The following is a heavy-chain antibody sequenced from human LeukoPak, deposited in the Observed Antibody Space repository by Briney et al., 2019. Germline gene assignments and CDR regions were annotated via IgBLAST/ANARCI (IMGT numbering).Heavy chain of an antibody. Sequence: GGSLRLSCAASGFTFSSYAMSWVRQAPGKGLEWVSAISGSGGSTYYADSVKGRFTISRDNSKNTLHLQMNSLRAEDTAVYYCAKVLANYVYAFDYWGQGTLVTVSS. J-gene: IGHJ4*02. CDR1: GFTFSSYA. V-gene: IGHV3-23*01. CDR3: AKVLANYVYAFDY. CDR2: ISGSGGST. D-gene: IGHD4/OR15-4a*01.